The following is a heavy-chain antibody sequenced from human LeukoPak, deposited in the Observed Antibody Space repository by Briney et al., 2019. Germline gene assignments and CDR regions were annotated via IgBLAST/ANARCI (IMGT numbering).Heavy chain of an antibody. CDR3: AREAGLYFDP. V-gene: IGHV1-69*13. Sequence: ASVKVSCKASGGTFSSYAISWVRQAPGRGLEWMGGIIPIFGTANYAQKFQGRVTITADESTSTAYMELSSLRSEDTAVYYCAREAGLYFDPWGQGTLVTVSS. CDR1: GGTFSSYA. J-gene: IGHJ5*02. D-gene: IGHD2/OR15-2a*01. CDR2: IIPIFGTA.